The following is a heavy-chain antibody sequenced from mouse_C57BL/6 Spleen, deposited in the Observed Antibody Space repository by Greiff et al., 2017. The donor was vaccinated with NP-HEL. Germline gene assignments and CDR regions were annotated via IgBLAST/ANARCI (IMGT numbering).Heavy chain of an antibody. J-gene: IGHJ4*01. Sequence: QVQLQQSGAELVRPGASVTLSCKASGYPFTDYEMHWVKQTPVHGLEWIGAIDPETGGTAYNQKFKGKAILTADKSSSTAYMELRSLTSEDSAVYYCTRRRYGNYGDYAMDYWGQGTSVTVSS. V-gene: IGHV1-15*01. CDR2: IDPETGGT. CDR3: TRRRYGNYGDYAMDY. CDR1: GYPFTDYE. D-gene: IGHD2-10*02.